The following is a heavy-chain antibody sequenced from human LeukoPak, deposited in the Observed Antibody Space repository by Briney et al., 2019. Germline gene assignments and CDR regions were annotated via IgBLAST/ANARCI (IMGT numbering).Heavy chain of an antibody. J-gene: IGHJ4*02. CDR3: AKVRADYVWGSYRSSYYFDY. CDR2: ISGSGGST. V-gene: IGHV3-23*01. CDR1: GFTFSSYA. D-gene: IGHD3-16*02. Sequence: GGSLRLSCAASGFTFSSYAMSWVRQAPGKGLEWVSAISGSGGSTYYADSVKGRFTISRDNSKNTLYLQMNSLRAEDTAVYYCAKVRADYVWGSYRSSYYFDYWGQGTLVTVSS.